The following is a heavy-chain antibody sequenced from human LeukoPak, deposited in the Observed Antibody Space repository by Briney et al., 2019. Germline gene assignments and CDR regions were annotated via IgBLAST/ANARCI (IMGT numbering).Heavy chain of an antibody. CDR2: ISSSSSTI. J-gene: IGHJ4*02. CDR1: GFTFSSYS. Sequence: GGSLRLSCAASGFTFSSYSMNWVRQAPGKGLEWVSYISSSSSTIYYADSVKGRFTISRDNAKNSLYLQMNSPRAEDTAVYYCARDHDSSSLDYWGQGTLVTVSS. D-gene: IGHD6-13*01. CDR3: ARDHDSSSLDY. V-gene: IGHV3-48*04.